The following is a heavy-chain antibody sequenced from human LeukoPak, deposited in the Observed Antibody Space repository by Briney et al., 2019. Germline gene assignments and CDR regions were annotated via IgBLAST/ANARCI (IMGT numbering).Heavy chain of an antibody. J-gene: IGHJ4*02. Sequence: PGRSLRLSCAASGFTFSSYGMHCVRQAPGKGLEWVAVIWYDGSNKYYADSVKGRFTISRDNSKNTLYLQMNSLRAEDTAVYYCARDSAGYSYGYYFDYWGQGTLVTVSS. CDR1: GFTFSSYG. D-gene: IGHD5-18*01. CDR3: ARDSAGYSYGYYFDY. CDR2: IWYDGSNK. V-gene: IGHV3-33*01.